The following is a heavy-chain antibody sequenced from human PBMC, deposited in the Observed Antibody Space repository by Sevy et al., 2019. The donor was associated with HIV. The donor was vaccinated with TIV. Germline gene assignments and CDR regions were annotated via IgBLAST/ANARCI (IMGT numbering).Heavy chain of an antibody. D-gene: IGHD6-19*01. CDR1: GFTFSSYA. CDR2: ISYDGSNK. J-gene: IGHJ6*02. CDR3: ARDSVAGSSYYYYGMDV. V-gene: IGHV3-30*04. Sequence: GGSLRLSCAASGFTFSSYAMHWVRQAPGKGLEWVAVISYDGSNKYYADSVKGRFTISRDNSKNTLNLQMNSLRAEDTAMYYCARDSVAGSSYYYYGMDVWGQGTTVTVSS.